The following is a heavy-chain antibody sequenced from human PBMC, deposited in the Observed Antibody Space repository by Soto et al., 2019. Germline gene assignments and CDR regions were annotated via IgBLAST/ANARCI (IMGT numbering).Heavy chain of an antibody. D-gene: IGHD1-26*01. J-gene: IGHJ3*02. CDR2: IRSKANSYAT. Sequence: SLRLSCAASGFTFSGSAMHWVRQASGKGLEWVGRIRSKANSYATAYAASVKGRFTISRDDSKNTAYLQMNSLKTEDTAVYYCTRHQQPEYSGSPLDAFDIWGQGTMVTVSS. CDR3: TRHQQPEYSGSPLDAFDI. V-gene: IGHV3-73*01. CDR1: GFTFSGSA.